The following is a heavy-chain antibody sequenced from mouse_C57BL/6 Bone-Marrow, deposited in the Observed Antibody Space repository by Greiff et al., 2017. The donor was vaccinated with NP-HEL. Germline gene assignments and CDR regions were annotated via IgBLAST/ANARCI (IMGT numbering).Heavy chain of an antibody. D-gene: IGHD3-2*02. CDR1: GYTFTDYY. CDR2: INPNNGGT. J-gene: IGHJ4*01. CDR3: ARSGDSSGSYYAMDY. V-gene: IGHV1-26*01. Sequence: VQLQQSGPELVKPGASVKISCKASGYTFTDYYMNWVKQSHGKSLEWIGDINPNNGGTSYNQKFKGKATLTVDKSSSTAYMELRSLTSEDSAVYYCARSGDSSGSYYAMDYWGQGTSVTVSS.